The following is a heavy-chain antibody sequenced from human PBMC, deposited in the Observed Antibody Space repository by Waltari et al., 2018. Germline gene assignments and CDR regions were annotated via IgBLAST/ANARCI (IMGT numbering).Heavy chain of an antibody. CDR1: GFSFSTYW. D-gene: IGHD3-10*01. CDR3: VRSGFMDV. J-gene: IGHJ6*04. V-gene: IGHV3-74*01. CDR2: SNSDGRTT. Sequence: EVQLVESGGVLVQPGGSLGLSCAASGFSFSTYWINWTRQLPGEGLVGIARSNSDGRTTLCAHAVKGRFATARDDANNILYLQMDSLRAVDTAVYYCVRSGFMDVWGKGTTVIVSA.